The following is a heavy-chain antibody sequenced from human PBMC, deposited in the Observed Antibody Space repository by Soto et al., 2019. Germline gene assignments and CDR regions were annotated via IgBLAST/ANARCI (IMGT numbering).Heavy chain of an antibody. CDR3: AREIDYSSGCFDY. Sequence: PGGSLRLSCAVSGFSFSDYYMSWIRQAPGKGLEWISYVTSSGGSIYYADSVKGRFTISRDNAKNSLYLQMNSLRVEDTAVYYCAREIDYSSGCFDYWGQGTLVTGSS. J-gene: IGHJ4*02. CDR1: GFSFSDYY. D-gene: IGHD6-19*01. V-gene: IGHV3-11*01. CDR2: VTSSGGSI.